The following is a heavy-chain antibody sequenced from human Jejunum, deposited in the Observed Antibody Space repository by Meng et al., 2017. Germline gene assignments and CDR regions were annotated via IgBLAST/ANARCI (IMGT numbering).Heavy chain of an antibody. J-gene: IGHJ4*02. CDR3: AKAGDGGWELDYFDS. D-gene: IGHD2-8*01. V-gene: IGHV3-23*01. CDR1: GFVFTTYA. CDR2: ISGDGGKT. Sequence: GESLKISCATSGFVFTTYAMSWVRQAPGKGLEWVSAISGDGGKTYFADSVKGRFTISRDRSTNTLSLQMNSLRAEDTAIYYCAKAGDGGWELDYFDSWGQGTLVTVSS.